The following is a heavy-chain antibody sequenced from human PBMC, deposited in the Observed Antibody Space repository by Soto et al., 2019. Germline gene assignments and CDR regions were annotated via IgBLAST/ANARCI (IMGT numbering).Heavy chain of an antibody. CDR1: GFTITSSA. V-gene: IGHV3-23*01. CDR2: TGISGRTT. Sequence: EVQLLDSGGGLVQPGESLRLSCAASGFTITSSAMSWVRQAPGKGLEWVSPTGISGRTTYYADSVKGRFTVSRDDSKNTLDLQMSSLRAEDTAVYYCATVHNTSRSFDYWGQGTPVTVSS. D-gene: IGHD1-20*01. J-gene: IGHJ4*02. CDR3: ATVHNTSRSFDY.